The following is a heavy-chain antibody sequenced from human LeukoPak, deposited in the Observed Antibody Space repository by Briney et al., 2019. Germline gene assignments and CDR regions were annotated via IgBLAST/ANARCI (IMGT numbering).Heavy chain of an antibody. CDR3: ARDSSSWSWAEYFQH. Sequence: PGGSLRLSCGASGFTFSNYAMSWVRQAPGKGLEWVSGISWNCGSIGYADSVKGRFTISRDNAKNSLYLQMNSLRAEDTAVYYCARDSSSWSWAEYFQHWGQGTLITVSS. CDR2: ISWNCGSI. CDR1: GFTFSNYA. V-gene: IGHV3-9*01. D-gene: IGHD6-13*01. J-gene: IGHJ1*01.